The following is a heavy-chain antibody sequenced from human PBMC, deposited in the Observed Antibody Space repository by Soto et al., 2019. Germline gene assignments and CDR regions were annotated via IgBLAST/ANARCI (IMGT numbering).Heavy chain of an antibody. CDR1: GGSFSGYY. CDR2: INHSGST. V-gene: IGHV4-34*01. D-gene: IGHD6-13*01. J-gene: IGHJ4*02. Sequence: SETLSLTCAVYGGSFSGYYWSWIRQPPGKGLEWMGEINHSGSTNYNPSLKSRVTISVDTSKNQFSLKLSSVTAADTAVYYCARKTSIAAAGGVCYYFDYWGQGTLVTVSS. CDR3: ARKTSIAAAGGVCYYFDY.